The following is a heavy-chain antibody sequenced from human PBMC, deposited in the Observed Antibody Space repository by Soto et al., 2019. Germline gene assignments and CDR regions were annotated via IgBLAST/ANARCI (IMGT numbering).Heavy chain of an antibody. J-gene: IGHJ4*02. CDR1: GFTFSTYA. D-gene: IGHD6-13*01. CDR2: ISRSGGNT. CDR3: ARDFAGSSSWHY. Sequence: GGSLRLSCAVSGFTFSTYAMSWVRQAPGKGLEWVSAISRSGGNTYYADSVKGRFTISRDNSKNTLYLQMNSLRAEDTAVYYCARDFAGSSSWHYWGQGTLVTVSS. V-gene: IGHV3-23*01.